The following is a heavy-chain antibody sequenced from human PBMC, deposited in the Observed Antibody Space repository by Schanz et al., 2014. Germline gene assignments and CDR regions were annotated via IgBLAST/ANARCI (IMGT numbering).Heavy chain of an antibody. CDR2: ITYDGSNK. V-gene: IGHV3-30*19. Sequence: QVQLVESGGGVVRPGRSLRLSCAASGFTFNNYGMHWVRQAPGKGLEWVAAITYDGSNKYYAESVKGRFAISRDNSKDTLYLQMNSLRTEDTAVYYCAGDWASGRYYSDYWGQGTLVTVSS. CDR1: GFTFNNYG. D-gene: IGHD1-26*01. J-gene: IGHJ4*02. CDR3: AGDWASGRYYSDY.